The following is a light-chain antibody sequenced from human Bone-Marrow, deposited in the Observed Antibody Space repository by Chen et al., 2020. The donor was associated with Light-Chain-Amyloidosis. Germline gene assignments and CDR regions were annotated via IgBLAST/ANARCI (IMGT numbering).Light chain of an antibody. Sequence: SYALTQPPSVSVSPGPTARITCSGDDLPTKYAYWYQQKTGQAPVLVIHRDTERPSGISERFSGASSGTTATLTISGVQAEDEADYHCQSADSSGTYEVIFGGGTKLTVL. CDR2: RDT. J-gene: IGLJ2*01. V-gene: IGLV3-25*03. CDR3: QSADSSGTYEVI. CDR1: DLPTKY.